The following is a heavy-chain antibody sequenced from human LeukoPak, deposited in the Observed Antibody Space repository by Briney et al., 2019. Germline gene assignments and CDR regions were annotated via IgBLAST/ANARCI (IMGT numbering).Heavy chain of an antibody. Sequence: SETLSLTCAVSGGSISSSSYLWGWIRQPPGTGLEWIGSIYYSGSTYYNPSLKSRVSISVDTSKRQFSLKLSAVTAADTAVYTCARIAYSSSIIDYWGQGTLVTVSS. V-gene: IGHV4-39*01. CDR3: ARIAYSSSIIDY. D-gene: IGHD6-6*01. CDR2: IYYSGST. J-gene: IGHJ4*02. CDR1: GGSISSSSYL.